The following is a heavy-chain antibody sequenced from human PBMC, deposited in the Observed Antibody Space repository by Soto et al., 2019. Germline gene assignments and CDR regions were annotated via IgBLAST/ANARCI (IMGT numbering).Heavy chain of an antibody. Sequence: QVQLVESGGGVVQPGRSLRLSCAASGFTFSNYGMHWVRQTPGKGLEWVALILYDGSNKYYGDSVKGRFTISRDNSKNTLYLLVSSLRAEDTAVYSCATSRDACKFYFYYGMDVLGQGTTVTVAS. J-gene: IGHJ6*02. CDR2: ILYDGSNK. CDR3: ATSRDACKFYFYYGMDV. CDR1: GFTFSNYG. D-gene: IGHD2-2*01. V-gene: IGHV3-30*03.